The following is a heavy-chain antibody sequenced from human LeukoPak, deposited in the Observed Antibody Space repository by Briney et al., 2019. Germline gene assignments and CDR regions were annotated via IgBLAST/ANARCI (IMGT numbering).Heavy chain of an antibody. D-gene: IGHD2-15*01. CDR3: ARYRDSGGRLAFDI. Sequence: SQTLSLTCTVSGGSISSDGYYWTWIRQHPGRGLEWIGYIYYSGTTYYNPSLESRVTLSVDTSKNQFSLRLSSVTAADTAVYYCARYRDSGGRLAFDIWGQGTMATVSS. CDR1: GGSISSDGYY. J-gene: IGHJ3*02. V-gene: IGHV4-31*03. CDR2: IYYSGTT.